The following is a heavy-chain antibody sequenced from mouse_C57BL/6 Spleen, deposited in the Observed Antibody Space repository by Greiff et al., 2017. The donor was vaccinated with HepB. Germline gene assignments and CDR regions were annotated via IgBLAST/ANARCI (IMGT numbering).Heavy chain of an antibody. V-gene: IGHV1-80*01. CDR1: GYAFSSYW. CDR2: IYPGDGDT. Sequence: VQLMESGAELVKPGASVKISCKASGYAFSSYWMNWVKQRPGKGLEWIGQIYPGDGDTNYNGKFKGKATLTADKSSSTAYMQLSSLTSEDSAVYFCARDYGSSYGAWFAYWGQGTLVTVSA. D-gene: IGHD1-1*01. CDR3: ARDYGSSYGAWFAY. J-gene: IGHJ3*01.